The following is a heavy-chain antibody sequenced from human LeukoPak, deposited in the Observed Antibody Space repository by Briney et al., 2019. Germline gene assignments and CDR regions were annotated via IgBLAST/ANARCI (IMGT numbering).Heavy chain of an antibody. Sequence: ASVKVSCKASGYIFTSYGISWVRQAPGQGLEWMGWISVYNGNTNYPQRLQGRVTMTTDTSTTTAYMELRSLRSDDTAVYYCARGGPGWDSSSWYNYWGQGTLVTVSS. CDR3: ARGGPGWDSSSWYNY. V-gene: IGHV1-18*01. CDR1: GYIFTSYG. J-gene: IGHJ4*02. CDR2: ISVYNGNT. D-gene: IGHD6-13*01.